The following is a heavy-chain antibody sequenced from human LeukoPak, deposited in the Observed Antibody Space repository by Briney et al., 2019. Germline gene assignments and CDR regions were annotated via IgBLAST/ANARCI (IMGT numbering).Heavy chain of an antibody. J-gene: IGHJ5*02. CDR3: ARGGPAAYWFDP. CDR2: INHSGST. Sequence: SETLSLTCAVYGGSFSGYYWSWIRQPPGKGLEWIGEINHSGSTNYNPSLKSRVTISVDTSKNQFSLKLSSVTAADTAVYYCARGGPAAYWFDPWGQGTLVTVSS. D-gene: IGHD6-13*01. V-gene: IGHV4-34*01. CDR1: GGSFSGYY.